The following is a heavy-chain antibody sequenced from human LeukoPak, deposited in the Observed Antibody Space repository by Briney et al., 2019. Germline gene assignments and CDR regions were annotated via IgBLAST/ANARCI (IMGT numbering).Heavy chain of an antibody. Sequence: GRSLRLSCAASGFTFSSYGMHWVRQAPGKGLEWVAVIWYDGSNKYYADSVKGRFTISRDNSKNTLYLQMNSLRAEDTAVYYCAREGSWVVPELYGMDVWGQGTTVTVSS. J-gene: IGHJ6*02. V-gene: IGHV3-33*01. CDR3: AREGSWVVPELYGMDV. CDR1: GFTFSSYG. D-gene: IGHD2-2*01. CDR2: IWYDGSNK.